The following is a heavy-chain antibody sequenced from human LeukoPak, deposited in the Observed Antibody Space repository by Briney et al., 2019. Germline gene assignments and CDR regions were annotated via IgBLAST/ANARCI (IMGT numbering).Heavy chain of an antibody. CDR3: ARSGYSSSWYVDY. Sequence: SETLSLACTVSGGSFSSYYWTWIRQPPGKGLEWIGYIYYSGSTNYNPSLKSRVTISVDTSKNQFSLKLSSVTAADTAVYYCARSGYSSSWYVDYWGQGTLVTVSS. D-gene: IGHD6-13*01. CDR2: IYYSGST. J-gene: IGHJ4*02. V-gene: IGHV4-59*01. CDR1: GGSFSSYY.